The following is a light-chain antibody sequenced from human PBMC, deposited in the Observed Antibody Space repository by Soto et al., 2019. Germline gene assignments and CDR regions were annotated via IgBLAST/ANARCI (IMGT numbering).Light chain of an antibody. CDR2: GAS. CDR3: QQAYSLPSP. CDR1: QTISNW. V-gene: IGKV1-12*02. J-gene: IGKJ3*01. Sequence: DIQMTQSPSYVSASVGDRVTITCRASQTISNWLAWYQQKPGKAPERLIYGASSLQSGVTSRFSGSRSGTDFSLTIHSLQPEDSATYYCQQAYSLPSPFGPGTKV.